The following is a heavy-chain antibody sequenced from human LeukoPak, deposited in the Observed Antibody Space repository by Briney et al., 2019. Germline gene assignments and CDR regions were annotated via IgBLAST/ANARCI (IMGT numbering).Heavy chain of an antibody. V-gene: IGHV3-30-3*01. J-gene: IGHJ4*02. CDR2: ISYDGSNK. Sequence: PGGSLRLSCAASGFTFSSYAMPWVRQAPGKGLEWVAVISYDGSNKYYADSVKGRFTISRDNSKNTLYLQMSSLRAEDTAVYYCARSPRRSGYYFDYWGQGALVTVSS. CDR1: GFTFSSYA. CDR3: ARSPRRSGYYFDY. D-gene: IGHD3-3*01.